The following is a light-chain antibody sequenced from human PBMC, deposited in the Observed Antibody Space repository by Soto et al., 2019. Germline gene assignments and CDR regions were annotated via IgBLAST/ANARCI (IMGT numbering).Light chain of an antibody. V-gene: IGKV1-5*03. J-gene: IGKJ1*01. CDR1: QSISGW. Sequence: DIQMTQSPSTLSASVGDRVTITCRANQSISGWLAWYQQKPGKAPNLLISKASSLESGVPSRFSGSGSGTEFTLTISSLQPDDFATYYCQHHNDYSRTFGQGTKVEIK. CDR3: QHHNDYSRT. CDR2: KAS.